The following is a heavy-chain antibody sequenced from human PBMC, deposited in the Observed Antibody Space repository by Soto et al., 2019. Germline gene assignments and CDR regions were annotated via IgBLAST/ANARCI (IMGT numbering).Heavy chain of an antibody. Sequence: EVQLLESGGGLIQPGGSLRLSCAASGFTFSTHWMHWVRQAPGKGLVWVSRINSDGSTTNYVDSVKGRFTISRDNAKNTVYLQMTSLRAEDTAGYYCARVPTGGYDWVWGQGTLVTVSS. CDR1: GFTFSTHW. CDR2: INSDGSTT. V-gene: IGHV3-74*01. J-gene: IGHJ4*02. D-gene: IGHD5-12*01. CDR3: ARVPTGGYDWV.